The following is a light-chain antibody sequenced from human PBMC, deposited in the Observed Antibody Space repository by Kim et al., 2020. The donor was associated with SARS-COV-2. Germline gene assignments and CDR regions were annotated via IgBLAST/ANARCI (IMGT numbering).Light chain of an antibody. CDR2: GAS. V-gene: IGKV3-15*01. J-gene: IGKJ4*01. CDR3: QQYNNWPPLT. CDR1: QSVSSN. Sequence: SPGERATHSCRASQSVSSNLAWYQQKPGQAPRLLIYGASTRATGIPARFSGSGSGREFTLTISSLQSEDFAVYYCQQYNNWPPLTFGGGTKVDIK.